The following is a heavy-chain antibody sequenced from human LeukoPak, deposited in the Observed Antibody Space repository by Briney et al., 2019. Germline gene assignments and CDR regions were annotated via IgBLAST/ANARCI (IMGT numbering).Heavy chain of an antibody. CDR3: ARDRGSSSSYYYYGMDV. V-gene: IGHV1-2*02. J-gene: IGHJ6*04. D-gene: IGHD6-6*01. CDR1: GYTFTGYY. CDR2: VNPNSGGT. Sequence: GASVKVSCKASGYTFTGYYMHWVRQAPGQGLEWMGWVNPNSGGTNYAQKFQGRVTMTRDRSISTAYMELSRLRSDDTAVYYCARDRGSSSSYYYYGMDVWGEGTTVTVSS.